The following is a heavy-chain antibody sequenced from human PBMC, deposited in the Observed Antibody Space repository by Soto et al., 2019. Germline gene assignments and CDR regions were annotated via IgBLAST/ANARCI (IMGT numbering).Heavy chain of an antibody. J-gene: IGHJ4*02. CDR1: GFTFSNYA. CDR3: VRERSGHSYADS. D-gene: IGHD5-18*01. CDR2: ISGSGDRT. Sequence: EVQLLQSGGGLVQPGGSLRLSCAASGFTFSNYAMSWLRHPPGKGLEWVLAISGSGDRTYYTDSVKGRFTISRDNSKNTLYLQMNSLRAEDSAVYYCVRERSGHSYADSWGQGTLVTVSS. V-gene: IGHV3-23*01.